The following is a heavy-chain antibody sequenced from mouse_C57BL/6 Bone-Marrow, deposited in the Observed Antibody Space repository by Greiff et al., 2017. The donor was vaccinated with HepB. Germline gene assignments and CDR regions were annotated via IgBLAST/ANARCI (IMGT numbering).Heavy chain of an antibody. CDR3: ARGAGGDY. CDR1: GFTFSSYG. V-gene: IGHV5-6*02. D-gene: IGHD1-1*02. CDR2: ISSGGSYT. J-gene: IGHJ2*01. Sequence: EVKLVESGGDLVKPGGSLKLSCAASGFTFSSYGMSWVRQTPDKRLEWVATISSGGSYTYYPDSVKGRFTISRDNAKNTLYLQMSRLKSEDTARYYCARGAGGDYWGQGTTLTVSS.